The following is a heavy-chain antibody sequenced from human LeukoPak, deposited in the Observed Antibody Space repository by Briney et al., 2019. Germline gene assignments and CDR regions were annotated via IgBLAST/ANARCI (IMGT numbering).Heavy chain of an antibody. V-gene: IGHV4-34*01. Sequence: PSETLSLTCAVYGGSFSGYYWSWIRQPPGKGLEWTGEINHSGSTNYNPSLKSRVTISVDTSKNQFSLKLSSVTAAGTAVYYCARDVIAAAGENFDYWGQGTLVTVSS. D-gene: IGHD6-13*01. CDR3: ARDVIAAAGENFDY. J-gene: IGHJ4*02. CDR1: GGSFSGYY. CDR2: INHSGST.